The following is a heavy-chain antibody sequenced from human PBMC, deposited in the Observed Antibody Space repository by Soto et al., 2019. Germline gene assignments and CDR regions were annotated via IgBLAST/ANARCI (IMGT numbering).Heavy chain of an antibody. D-gene: IGHD6-13*01. CDR1: GFSLSNARMG. CDR3: ARIPYSSSWLVTNYYYGMDV. Sequence: KESGPVLVKPTETLTLTCPVSGFSLSNARMGVSWIRQPPGKALEWLAHIFSNDEKSYSTSLKSRLTISKDTSKSQVVLTMTNMDPVDTATYYCARIPYSSSWLVTNYYYGMDVWGQGTTVTVSS. CDR2: IFSNDEK. V-gene: IGHV2-26*01. J-gene: IGHJ6*02.